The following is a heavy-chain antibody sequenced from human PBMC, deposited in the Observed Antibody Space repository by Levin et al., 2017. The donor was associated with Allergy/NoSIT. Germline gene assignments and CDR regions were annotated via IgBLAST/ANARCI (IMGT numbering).Heavy chain of an antibody. D-gene: IGHD4-17*01. J-gene: IGHJ4*02. V-gene: IGHV3-33*01. CDR2: MWYDGSSK. CDR1: GFTFSNYG. Sequence: GGSLRLSCAASGFTFSNYGMHWVRQAPGKGLECVAVMWYDGSSKYYADTVKGRFTISRDNSKNTLYLQMNSLRAEDTAVYYCARGVDYGDSLGSWYFDYWGQGTLVTVSS. CDR3: ARGVDYGDSLGSWYFDY.